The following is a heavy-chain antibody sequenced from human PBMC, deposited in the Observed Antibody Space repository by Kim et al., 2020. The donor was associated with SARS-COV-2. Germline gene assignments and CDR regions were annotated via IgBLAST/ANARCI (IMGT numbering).Heavy chain of an antibody. V-gene: IGHV3-30*04. CDR1: GFTFSSYA. D-gene: IGHD3-10*01. Sequence: GGSLRLSCAASGFTFSSYAMHWVRQAPGKGLEWVAVISYDGSNKYYADSVKGRFTISRDNSKNTLYLQMNSLRAEDTAVYYCARDPGFGELAYPSYYYGMDVWGQGTTVTVSS. CDR2: ISYDGSNK. CDR3: ARDPGFGELAYPSYYYGMDV. J-gene: IGHJ6*02.